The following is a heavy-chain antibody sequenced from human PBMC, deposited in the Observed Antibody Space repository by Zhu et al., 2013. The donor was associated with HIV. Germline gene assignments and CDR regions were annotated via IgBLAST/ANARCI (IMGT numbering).Heavy chain of an antibody. CDR2: INPNSGDT. D-gene: IGHD4-4*01. V-gene: IGHV1-2*02. CDR3: ARGEGTTATTIDWVDP. CDR1: GYTFTGYY. Sequence: QVQLVQSGAEVKKPGASVKVSCKASGYTFTGYYMYWVRQAPGQGLEWMGWINPNSGDTNYAQKFQGRVTMARDTSISTAYMELSRLRSDDTAVYYCARGEGTTATTIDWVDPWGQGTPGHRLL. J-gene: IGHJ5*02.